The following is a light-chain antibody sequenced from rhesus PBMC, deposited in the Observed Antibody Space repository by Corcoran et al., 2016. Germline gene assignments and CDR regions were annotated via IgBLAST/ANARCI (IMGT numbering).Light chain of an antibody. CDR1: SNDVGGYDY. Sequence: QAALTQPPSVSGSPGQSVTISCTGTSNDVGGYDYVSWYQQHPGTAPKLMIYEVSTRPSGVSDRFSGSKSGNTASLTISGLQAGDAADCYCCSYAGSNTWLFGGGTRLTVL. J-gene: IGLJ3*01. CDR3: CSYAGSNTWL. CDR2: EVS. V-gene: IGLV2-23*01.